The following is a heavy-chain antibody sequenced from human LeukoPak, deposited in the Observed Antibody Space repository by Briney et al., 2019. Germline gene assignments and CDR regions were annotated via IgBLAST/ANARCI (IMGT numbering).Heavy chain of an antibody. V-gene: IGHV1-2*02. D-gene: IGHD4-17*01. J-gene: IGHJ6*02. CDR1: GYTFTGYY. CDR3: ARDPRRMTTVTTSSYGMDV. Sequence: ASVKVSCKASGYTFTGYYMHWVRQAPGQGLEWMGWINPNSGGTNYAPKLQGRVTITTDTSTSTAYMELRSLRSDDTAVYYCARDPRRMTTVTTSSYGMDVWGQGTTVTVSS. CDR2: INPNSGGT.